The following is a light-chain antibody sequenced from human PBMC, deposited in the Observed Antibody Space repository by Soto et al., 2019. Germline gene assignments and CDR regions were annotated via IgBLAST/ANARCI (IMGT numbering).Light chain of an antibody. J-gene: IGKJ1*01. CDR2: WAS. CDR1: KSVLYSTNNKNY. Sequence: DIVMTQSPDSLPVSLGERATIHCKSSKSVLYSTNNKNYLAWYQQKPGQPPKLLIYWASTRESGVPDRFSGSGSGTDFTLTISSLQAEDVAVYYCQQYYSTPPTFGQGTKVEIK. CDR3: QQYYSTPPT. V-gene: IGKV4-1*01.